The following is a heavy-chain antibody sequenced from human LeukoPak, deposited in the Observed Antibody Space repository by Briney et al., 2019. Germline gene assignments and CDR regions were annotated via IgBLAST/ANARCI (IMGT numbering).Heavy chain of an antibody. V-gene: IGHV4-59*01. Sequence: PSETLSLTCTVSGGSISSYYWSWIRQPPGKGLEWIGYIYYSGSTNYNPSLKSRVAISVDTSKNQFSLKLSSVTAADTAVYYCARVAQLTPFIDYWGQGTLVTVSS. CDR2: IYYSGST. J-gene: IGHJ4*02. CDR1: GGSISSYY. D-gene: IGHD6-13*01. CDR3: ARVAQLTPFIDY.